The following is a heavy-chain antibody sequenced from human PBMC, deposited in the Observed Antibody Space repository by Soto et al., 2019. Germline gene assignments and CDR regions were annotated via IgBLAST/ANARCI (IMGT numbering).Heavy chain of an antibody. CDR3: ARGDYGDYGRYFDY. CDR1: GGSFSGYY. CDR2: INHSGST. D-gene: IGHD4-17*01. V-gene: IGHV4-34*01. Sequence: SETLSLTCAVYGGSFSGYYWSWIRQPPGKGLEWIGEINHSGSTNYNPSLKSRVTISVDTSKNQFSLKLSSVTAADTVVYYCARGDYGDYGRYFDYWGQGTLVTVSS. J-gene: IGHJ4*02.